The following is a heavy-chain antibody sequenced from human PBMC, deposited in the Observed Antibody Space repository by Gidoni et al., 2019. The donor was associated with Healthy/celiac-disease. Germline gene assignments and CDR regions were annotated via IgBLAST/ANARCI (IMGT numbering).Heavy chain of an antibody. CDR3: AKDRYVVVPAPAREFDY. CDR1: GFTFSSYA. CDR2: ISGSGGST. D-gene: IGHD2-2*01. J-gene: IGHJ4*02. Sequence: EVQLLESGGGLVQPGGSMRLSCAASGFTFSSYAMSWVRQAPGKGLEWVSAISGSGGSTYYADSVKGRFTISRDNSKNTLYLQMNILRAEDTALYYCAKDRYVVVPAPAREFDYWGQGTLVTVSS. V-gene: IGHV3-23*01.